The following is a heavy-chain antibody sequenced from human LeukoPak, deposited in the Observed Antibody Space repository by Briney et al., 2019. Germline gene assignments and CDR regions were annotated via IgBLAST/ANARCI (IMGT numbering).Heavy chain of an antibody. V-gene: IGHV4-4*07. CDR1: GASISTYY. Sequence: SETLSLTCTISGASISTYYWTWTRQPAGKGLEWIGRIYISGTTNYNPSLKSRVTMSVDTSKNQFSLKLSSVTAADTAVYYCARGYGDYVGIENYFDYWGQGTLVTVSS. D-gene: IGHD4-17*01. CDR2: IYISGTT. J-gene: IGHJ4*02. CDR3: ARGYGDYVGIENYFDY.